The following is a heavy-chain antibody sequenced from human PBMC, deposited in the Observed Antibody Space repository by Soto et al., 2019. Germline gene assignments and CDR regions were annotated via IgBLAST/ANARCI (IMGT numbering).Heavy chain of an antibody. CDR1: GFTFSSYA. J-gene: IGHJ4*02. Sequence: SLRLSCAASGFTFSSYAMHWVRQAPGKGLEWVAVISYDGSNKYYADSVKGRFTISRDNSKNTLYLQMNSLRAEDTAVYYCARGEFTIFGVVIIEGQDGCKDFDYWGQGTLVTVSS. D-gene: IGHD3-3*01. V-gene: IGHV3-30-3*01. CDR3: ARGEFTIFGVVIIEGQDGCKDFDY. CDR2: ISYDGSNK.